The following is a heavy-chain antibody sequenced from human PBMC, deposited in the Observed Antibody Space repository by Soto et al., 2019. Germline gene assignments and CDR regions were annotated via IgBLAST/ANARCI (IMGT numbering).Heavy chain of an antibody. D-gene: IGHD3-3*01. J-gene: IGHJ6*02. V-gene: IGHV3-53*01. CDR2: IYSGGST. Sequence: GGSLRLSCAASGFTVSSNYMSWVRQAPGKGLEWVSVIYSGGSTYYADSVKGRFTISRDNSKNTLYLQMNSLRAEDTAVYYCATANDFWSGYPLGMDVWGQGTTVTVSS. CDR3: ATANDFWSGYPLGMDV. CDR1: GFTVSSNY.